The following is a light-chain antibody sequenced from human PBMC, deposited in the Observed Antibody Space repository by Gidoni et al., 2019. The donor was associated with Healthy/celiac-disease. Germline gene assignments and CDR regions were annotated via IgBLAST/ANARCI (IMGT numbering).Light chain of an antibody. CDR3: QQYYSTPYT. Sequence: DIVMTQSTDSLAVSLGERATLNCKYSQSVLYSSNHKNYLAWYQQKPGQPPKLLIYWASTRESGVPDRFSGSGSGTDFTLTISSLQAEDVAVYYCQQYYSTPYTFGQGTKLEIK. CDR2: WAS. J-gene: IGKJ2*01. CDR1: QSVLYSSNHKNY. V-gene: IGKV4-1*01.